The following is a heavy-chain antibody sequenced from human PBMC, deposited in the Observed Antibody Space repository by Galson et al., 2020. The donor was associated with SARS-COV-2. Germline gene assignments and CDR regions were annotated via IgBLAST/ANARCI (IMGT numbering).Heavy chain of an antibody. V-gene: IGHV1-69*13. D-gene: IGHD2-15*01. J-gene: IGHJ6*02. CDR1: GGTFSSYA. CDR3: ARVDCSGGSCYSIHHYYYYGMDV. CDR2: IIPIFGTA. Sequence: SVKVSCKASGGTFSSYAISWVRQAPGQGLEWMGGIIPIFGTANYAQKFQGRVTITADESTSTAYMELSSLRSEDTAVYYCARVDCSGGSCYSIHHYYYYGMDVWGQGTTVTVSS.